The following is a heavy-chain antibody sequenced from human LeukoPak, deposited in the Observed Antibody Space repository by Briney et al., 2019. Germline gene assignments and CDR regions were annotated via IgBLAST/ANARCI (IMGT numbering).Heavy chain of an antibody. CDR2: INHSGST. Sequence: PSETLSLTCAVYGGSFSGYYCSWIRQPPGKGLEWIGEINHSGSTNYNPSLKSRVTISVDTSKNQFSLKLSSVTAADTAVYYCARAWRRQQLVMGGDYWGQGTLVTVSS. D-gene: IGHD6-13*01. J-gene: IGHJ4*02. CDR3: ARAWRRQQLVMGGDY. CDR1: GGSFSGYY. V-gene: IGHV4-34*01.